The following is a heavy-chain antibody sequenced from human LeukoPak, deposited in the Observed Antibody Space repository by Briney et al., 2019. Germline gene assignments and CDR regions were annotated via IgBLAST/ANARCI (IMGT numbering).Heavy chain of an antibody. J-gene: IGHJ4*02. CDR2: ISSSGSTI. D-gene: IGHD1-26*01. V-gene: IGHV3-48*03. Sequence: GGSLRLSCAASGFTFGSYEMNWVRQAPGKGLEWVSYISSSGSTIYYADSVKGRFTISRDNAKNTLYLQMNSLRAEDTAVYYCAKDVGATSFFDYWGQGTLVTVSS. CDR1: GFTFGSYE. CDR3: AKDVGATSFFDY.